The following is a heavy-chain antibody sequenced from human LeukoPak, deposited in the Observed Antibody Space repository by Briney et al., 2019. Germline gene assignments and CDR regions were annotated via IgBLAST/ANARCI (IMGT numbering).Heavy chain of an antibody. CDR1: GFTVSSNY. CDR3: TTASTISYYGMDV. V-gene: IGHV3-15*01. Sequence: GGSLRLPCAASGFTVSSNYMSWVRQAPGKGLEWVGRIKSETDGGTTDYAAPVKGRFTISRDDSKNTLYLQMNSLKTEDTAVYYCTTASTISYYGMDVWGQGTTVTVSS. CDR2: IKSETDGGTT. J-gene: IGHJ6*02. D-gene: IGHD5/OR15-5a*01.